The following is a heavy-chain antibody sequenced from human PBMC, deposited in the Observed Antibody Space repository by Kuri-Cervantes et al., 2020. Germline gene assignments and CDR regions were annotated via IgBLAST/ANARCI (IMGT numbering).Heavy chain of an antibody. CDR3: ARDGGCSGGSCYPFVW. CDR1: GFTFSSYA. V-gene: IGHV3-30*07. J-gene: IGHJ4*02. D-gene: IGHD2-15*01. Sequence: GGSLRLSCAASGFTFSSYAMHWVRQAPGKGLEWVAVISYDGSNKYYADSVKGRFTISRDNAKNSLYLQMNSLRAEDTAVYYCARDGGCSGGSCYPFVWWGQGTLVTVSS. CDR2: ISYDGSNK.